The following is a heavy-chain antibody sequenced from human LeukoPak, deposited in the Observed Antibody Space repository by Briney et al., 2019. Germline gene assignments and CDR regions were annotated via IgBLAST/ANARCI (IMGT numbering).Heavy chain of an antibody. J-gene: IGHJ1*01. Sequence: SETLSLTCTVSGGSVSSYYWSWIRQPPGKGLEWIGYIYYSGSTNYNPSLKSRVTISVDTSKNQFSLKLSSVTAADTAVYYCARDDYDFWSGYYGYFQHWGQVTLVTVSS. CDR3: ARDDYDFWSGYYGYFQH. V-gene: IGHV4-59*02. D-gene: IGHD3-3*01. CDR1: GGSVSSYY. CDR2: IYYSGST.